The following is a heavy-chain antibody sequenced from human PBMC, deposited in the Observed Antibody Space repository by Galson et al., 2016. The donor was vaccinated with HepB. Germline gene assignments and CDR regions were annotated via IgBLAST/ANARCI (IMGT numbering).Heavy chain of an antibody. J-gene: IGHJ3*01. CDR3: ARGPYGKSRDAFHV. Sequence: SLRLSCAASRFTFSSYAMSWVRQAPGKGLEWVSVISVSGGSTYYADSVKGRFTISRDNSKNTLYLQMNSLRAEDTAVYYWARGPYGKSRDAFHVWGQGTAVTVSS. CDR1: RFTFSSYA. CDR2: ISVSGGST. V-gene: IGHV3-23*01. D-gene: IGHD3-10*01.